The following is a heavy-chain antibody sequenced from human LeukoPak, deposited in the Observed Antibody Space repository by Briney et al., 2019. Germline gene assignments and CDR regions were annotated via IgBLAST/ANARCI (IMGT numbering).Heavy chain of an antibody. J-gene: IGHJ4*02. V-gene: IGHV1-69*13. Sequence: SVKVSCKASGGTFSSYAISWVRQAPGQGLEWMGGIIPIFGTANYAQKFQGRVTITADESTSTAYVELSSLRSEDTAVYYCASVNLGYFDYWGQGTLVTVSS. D-gene: IGHD7-27*01. CDR1: GGTFSSYA. CDR3: ASVNLGYFDY. CDR2: IIPIFGTA.